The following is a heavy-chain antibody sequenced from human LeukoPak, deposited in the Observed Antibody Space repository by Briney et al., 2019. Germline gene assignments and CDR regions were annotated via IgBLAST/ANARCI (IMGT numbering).Heavy chain of an antibody. Sequence: GGSLRLSCAASGFTFSDYYMSWIRQAPGKGLEWVSYISSSGSTIYYADSVKGRFTISRDNAKNSLYLQMNSLRAEDTAVYYCSSGYERQGSYYHYGMDVWGQGTTVNVSS. CDR3: SSGYERQGSYYHYGMDV. V-gene: IGHV3-11*01. J-gene: IGHJ6*02. CDR1: GFTFSDYY. CDR2: ISSSGSTI. D-gene: IGHD5-12*01.